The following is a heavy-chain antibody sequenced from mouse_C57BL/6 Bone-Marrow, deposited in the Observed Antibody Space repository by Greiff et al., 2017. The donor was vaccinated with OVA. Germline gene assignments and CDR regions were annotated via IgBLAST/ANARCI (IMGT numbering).Heavy chain of an antibody. CDR3: TIMVTTTMDY. CDR2: LRNKANNHAT. J-gene: IGHJ4*01. V-gene: IGHV6-6*01. D-gene: IGHD2-2*01. Sequence: EVKLEESGGGLVQPGGSMKLSCAASGFTFSDAWMDWVRQSPEKGLAWVAELRNKANNHATYYAESVKGRFTISRDDSKSSVYLQMNSLRAEDTGIYYCTIMVTTTMDYWGKGTSVTVSS. CDR1: GFTFSDAW.